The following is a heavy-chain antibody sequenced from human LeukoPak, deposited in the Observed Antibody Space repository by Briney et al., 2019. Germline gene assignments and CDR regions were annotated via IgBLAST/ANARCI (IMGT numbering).Heavy chain of an antibody. J-gene: IGHJ5*02. CDR2: IYRSGST. CDR3: AREDYCSGGSCYWNWFDP. D-gene: IGHD2-15*01. V-gene: IGHV4-4*02. CDR1: GGSISSSNW. Sequence: PSETLSLTCAVSGGSISSSNWWSWVRQPPGKGLEWIGEIYRSGSTNYNPSLKGRVTISVDKSKNQFSLKLSSVTAADTAVYYCAREDYCSGGSCYWNWFDPWGQGTLVTVSS.